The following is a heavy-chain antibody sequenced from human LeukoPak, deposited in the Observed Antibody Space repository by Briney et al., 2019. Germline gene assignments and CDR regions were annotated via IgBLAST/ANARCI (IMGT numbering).Heavy chain of an antibody. J-gene: IGHJ6*02. CDR3: ARGYYNDSSGYEDGMDV. V-gene: IGHV4-34*01. D-gene: IGHD3-22*01. CDR2: INHSGST. CDR1: GGSFSGYY. Sequence: SETLSLTCAVYGGSFSGYYWSWIRQPPGKGLEWIGEINHSGSTNYNPSLKSRVTISVDRSKNQFSLKLTSVTAADTAVYYCARGYYNDSSGYEDGMDVWGQGTTVTVSS.